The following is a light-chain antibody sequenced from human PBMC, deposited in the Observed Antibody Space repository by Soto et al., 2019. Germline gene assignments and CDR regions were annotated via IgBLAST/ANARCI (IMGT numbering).Light chain of an antibody. V-gene: IGKV1-39*01. Sequence: DIQMTHSPPSLSASVGDIVTITCRASQSIRIHLNWYQQKPGKAPRLLIYAASRLQSGVPSRFSGTGSGTDFTLTISSLQPEDFAIYYCQQNFGKPLVTFGQGTRLEIK. CDR1: QSIRIH. CDR2: AAS. CDR3: QQNFGKPLVT. J-gene: IGKJ5*01.